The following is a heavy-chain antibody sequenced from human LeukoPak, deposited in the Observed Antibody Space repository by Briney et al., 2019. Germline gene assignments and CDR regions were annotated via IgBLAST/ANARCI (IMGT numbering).Heavy chain of an antibody. CDR2: ISRSGSTK. CDR1: EFTFSYYN. J-gene: IGHJ4*02. D-gene: IGHD4-17*01. CDR3: ARDDPAVPTHYGAPLDY. Sequence: GGSLRLSCAASEFTFSYYNMRWIRQAPGKGLEWVSSISRSGSTKYYADSVKGRFTISRDNAKNSLYLQLSSLRAEDTAVYYCARDDPAVPTHYGAPLDYWGQGTLVTVSS. V-gene: IGHV3-11*04.